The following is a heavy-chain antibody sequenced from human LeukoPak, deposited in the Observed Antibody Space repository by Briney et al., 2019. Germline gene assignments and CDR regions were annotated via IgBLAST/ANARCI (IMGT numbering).Heavy chain of an antibody. J-gene: IGHJ3*01. CDR2: MSYDGHNE. CDR3: ARACRSTTCYTPNALDV. V-gene: IGHV3-30-3*01. Sequence: GGSLRLSCAASGFTFSSYDMHWVRQAPGKGLEWVAVMSYDGHNEYYRNSVKGRFTISRDTSKDTLYLQMNSLRAEDTAVYYCARACRSTTCYTPNALDVWGQGTMVTVSS. CDR1: GFTFSSYD. D-gene: IGHD2-2*02.